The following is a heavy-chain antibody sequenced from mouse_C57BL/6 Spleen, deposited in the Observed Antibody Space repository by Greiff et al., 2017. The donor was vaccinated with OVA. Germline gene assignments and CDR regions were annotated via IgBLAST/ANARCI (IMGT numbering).Heavy chain of an antibody. CDR3: ARPYRGAMDY. J-gene: IGHJ4*01. V-gene: IGHV5-17*01. D-gene: IGHD2-14*01. CDR1: GFTFSDYG. CDR2: ISSGSSTI. Sequence: VQLKESGGGLVKPGGSLKLSCAASGFTFSDYGMHWVRQAPEKGLEWVAYISSGSSTIYYADTVKGRFTISRDNAKNTLFLQMTSLRSEDTAMYYCARPYRGAMDYWGQGTSVTVSS.